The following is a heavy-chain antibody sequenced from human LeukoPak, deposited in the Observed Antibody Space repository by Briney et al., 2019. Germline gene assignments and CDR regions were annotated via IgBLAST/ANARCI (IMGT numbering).Heavy chain of an antibody. CDR3: ARDRDEYSSSEGAFDI. V-gene: IGHV3-21*01. CDR1: GFTFSSYA. CDR2: ISSSSSYI. Sequence: PGRSLRLSCAASGFTFSSYAMHWVRQAPGKGLEWVSSISSSSSYIYYADSVKGRFTISRDNAKNSLYLQMNSLRAEDTAVYYCARDRDEYSSSEGAFDIWGQGTMVTVSS. J-gene: IGHJ3*02. D-gene: IGHD6-6*01.